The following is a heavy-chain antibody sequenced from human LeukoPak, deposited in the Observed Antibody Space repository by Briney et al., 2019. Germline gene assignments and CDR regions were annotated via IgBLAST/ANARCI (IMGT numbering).Heavy chain of an antibody. V-gene: IGHV3-33*01. D-gene: IGHD2-2*01. CDR1: GFTFTRYG. J-gene: IGHJ6*01. CDR3: ARDRTYCSSTSCTRLGMDV. CDR2: VWHDGSDN. Sequence: GRSLRLSCEVSGFTFTRYGMHWVRQAPGKGLEWVAVVWHDGSDNGYADSVKGRFTISGDDTKNMLYLQMNSLRAEDTALYYCARDRTYCSSTSCTRLGMDVWGQGTTVTVSS.